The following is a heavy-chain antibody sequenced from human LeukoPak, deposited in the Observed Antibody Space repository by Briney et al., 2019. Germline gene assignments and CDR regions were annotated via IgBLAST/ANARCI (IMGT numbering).Heavy chain of an antibody. CDR2: IWYDGGNK. CDR3: ARATSAYGSKALDY. CDR1: GFIFSNYG. Sequence: GGALRLSCAAYGFIFSNYGMHWVRQAPGKGLEWVAVIWYDGGNKYFSDSVKGRFTISRDNSKNTLYLQMNSLRAEDTAVYYCARATSAYGSKALDYWGQGTLVTVSS. V-gene: IGHV3-33*01. D-gene: IGHD5-12*01. J-gene: IGHJ4*02.